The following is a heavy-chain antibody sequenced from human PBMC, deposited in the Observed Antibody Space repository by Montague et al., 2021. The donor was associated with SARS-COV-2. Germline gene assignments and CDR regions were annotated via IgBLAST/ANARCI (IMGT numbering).Heavy chain of an antibody. Sequence: SETLSLTCSVSGDSISRSHYFWAWIRQPLGMGLEWIGSIYFTRKTYYHPSLKSRVTISIDTSKNHFSLRLSSVTAADSAVFYCARWGLNNAFDIWGLGTMITISS. D-gene: IGHD1/OR15-1a*01. J-gene: IGHJ3*02. CDR3: ARWGLNNAFDI. CDR2: IYFTRKT. V-gene: IGHV4-39*02. CDR1: GDSISRSHYF.